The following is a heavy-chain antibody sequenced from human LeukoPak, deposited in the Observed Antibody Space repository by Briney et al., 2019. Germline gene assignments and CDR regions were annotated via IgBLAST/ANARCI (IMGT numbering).Heavy chain of an antibody. D-gene: IGHD4-11*01. CDR1: GGSFSGYY. Sequence: PSETLSLTCAVYGGSFSGYYWSWIRQPPGKGLEWIGKINHSGSTNYSPSLKSRVTISVDTSKNQFSLKLSSVTAADTAVYYCARETTVTTAGVLFYYYYYMDVWGKGTTVTVSS. CDR3: ARETTVTTAGVLFYYYYYMDV. CDR2: INHSGST. V-gene: IGHV4-34*01. J-gene: IGHJ6*03.